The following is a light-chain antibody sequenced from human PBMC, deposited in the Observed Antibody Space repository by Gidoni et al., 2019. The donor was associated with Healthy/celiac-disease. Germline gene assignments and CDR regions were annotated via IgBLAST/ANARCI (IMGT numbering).Light chain of an antibody. CDR3: QQ. CDR1: QSVSSSS. V-gene: IGKV3-20*01. Sequence: EIVLTQSPGTLSLSPGERATLSCRASQSVSSSSLAWYQQKPGQAPRLLIYGASSRATGIPDRFSGSGSGTDFTLTISRLEPEDFAVYYCQQFGGGTKVEIK. CDR2: GAS. J-gene: IGKJ4*01.